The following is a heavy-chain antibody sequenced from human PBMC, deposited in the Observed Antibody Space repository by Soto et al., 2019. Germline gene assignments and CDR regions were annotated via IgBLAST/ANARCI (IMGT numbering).Heavy chain of an antibody. V-gene: IGHV3-11*01. J-gene: IGHJ5*02. CDR2: VTGSGSPI. D-gene: IGHD6-19*01. CDR1: GFTFSDYY. CDR3: ARSGDIAVAALRGAGLNWFDP. Sequence: PGGSLRLSCAASGFTFSDYYMSWIRQAPGKGLEWVSCVTGSGSPIYYADSVKGRFTISRDNAKNSLYPQMNSLRVEDTAVHYCARSGDIAVAALRGAGLNWFDPWGQGSLVTVSS.